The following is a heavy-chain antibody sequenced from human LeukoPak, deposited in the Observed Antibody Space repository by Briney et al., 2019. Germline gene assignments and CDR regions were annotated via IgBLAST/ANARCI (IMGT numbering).Heavy chain of an antibody. CDR2: IYYSGST. Sequence: PSETLSLTCTVSGGSISSTTYYWGWIRRPPGKGLEWIGSIYYSGSTYYNPSLKSRVTVSVDTSKNQFSLNLSFVTAADTAVYYCVRGSTLRHYQYWGQGTLVTVSS. J-gene: IGHJ4*02. V-gene: IGHV4-39*01. D-gene: IGHD3-16*01. CDR3: VRGSTLRHYQY. CDR1: GGSISSTTYY.